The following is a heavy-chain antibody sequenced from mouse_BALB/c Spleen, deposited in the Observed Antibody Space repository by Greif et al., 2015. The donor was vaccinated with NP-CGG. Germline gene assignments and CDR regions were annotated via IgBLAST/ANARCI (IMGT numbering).Heavy chain of an antibody. CDR2: IDPANGNT. CDR3: ASYYYGSSRFAY. J-gene: IGHJ3*01. D-gene: IGHD1-1*01. Sequence: EVQLQQSGAELVKPGASVKLSCTASGFNIKDTLIHWVKQRPEQGLEWIGRIDPANGNTKYGPKFQGKATITTDTSSNTAYLRLSSLTSEDTAVYYCASYYYGSSRFAYWGQGTLVTVSA. V-gene: IGHV14-3*02. CDR1: GFNIKDTL.